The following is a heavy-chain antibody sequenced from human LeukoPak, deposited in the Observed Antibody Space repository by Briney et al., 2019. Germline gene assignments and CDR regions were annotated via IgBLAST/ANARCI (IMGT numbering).Heavy chain of an antibody. CDR3: ARGNGKKYYYDSSGYPYYFDY. CDR2: IYYSGST. V-gene: IGHV4-31*03. D-gene: IGHD3-22*01. Sequence: PSQTLSLTCTVSGGSISSGGYYWSWIRQHPGKGLEWIGYIYYSGSTYYNPSLKSRVTISVDTSKNQFSLKLSSVTAADTAVYYCARGNGKKYYYDSSGYPYYFDYWGQGTLVTVSS. CDR1: GGSISSGGYY. J-gene: IGHJ4*02.